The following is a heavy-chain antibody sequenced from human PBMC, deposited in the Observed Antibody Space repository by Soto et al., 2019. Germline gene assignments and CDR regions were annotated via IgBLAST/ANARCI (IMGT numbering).Heavy chain of an antibody. Sequence: GGSLRLSCAASGFTFSDAWMNWVRQAPGKGLEWVGRIKSTTNGGTTDYAAPVKDRFTISRDDSKNTLFLQMNSLKTEDTAVYYCTTPPQAIAAVGTGYGTFDFWGQGSLVTVSS. J-gene: IGHJ4*02. CDR2: IKSTTNGGTT. CDR3: TTPPQAIAAVGTGYGTFDF. V-gene: IGHV3-15*07. D-gene: IGHD6-13*01. CDR1: GFTFSDAW.